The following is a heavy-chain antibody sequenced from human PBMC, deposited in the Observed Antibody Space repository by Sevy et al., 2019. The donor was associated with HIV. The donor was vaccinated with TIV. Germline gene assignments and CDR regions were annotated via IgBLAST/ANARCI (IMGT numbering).Heavy chain of an antibody. CDR2: IYSSGNT. V-gene: IGHV4-30-4*01. Sequence: SETLSLTCTVSGGSISSADYYWNWIRQPPGKGLEWIGYIYSSGNTYYNPSPKSPVTISVDTSKNQFSLRQSSVTAADTAGYYCARAGYGDYVGYFDYWGQGTLVTVSS. CDR3: ARAGYGDYVGYFDY. J-gene: IGHJ4*02. CDR1: GGSISSADYY. D-gene: IGHD4-17*01.